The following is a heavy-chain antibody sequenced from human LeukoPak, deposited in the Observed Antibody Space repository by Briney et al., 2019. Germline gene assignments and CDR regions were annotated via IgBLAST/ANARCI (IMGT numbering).Heavy chain of an antibody. CDR3: AIGRMDV. J-gene: IGHJ6*02. V-gene: IGHV3-30-3*01. Sequence: GRSLRLFCAASGFTFSSYAMHWVRQAPGKGLEWVAVISYDGSNKYYADSVKGRFTISRDNSKNTLYLQMNSLRAEDTAVYYCAIGRMDVWGQGTTVTVSS. CDR1: GFTFSSYA. CDR2: ISYDGSNK.